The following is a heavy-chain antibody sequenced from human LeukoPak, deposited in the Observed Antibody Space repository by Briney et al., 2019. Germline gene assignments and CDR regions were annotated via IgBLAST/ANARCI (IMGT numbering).Heavy chain of an antibody. CDR1: GFTFSSYG. V-gene: IGHV3-23*01. CDR3: AKLGYCSSTSCPGFDY. CDR2: ISGSGGTT. D-gene: IGHD2-2*01. J-gene: IGHJ4*02. Sequence: GGSLRLSCAASGFTFSSYGMSWVRQAPGKGLEWVSPISGSGGTTYYADSVKGRFTISRDSSKNTVDLQMSSLRAEDTAVYYCAKLGYCSSTSCPGFDYWGQGTLVTVSS.